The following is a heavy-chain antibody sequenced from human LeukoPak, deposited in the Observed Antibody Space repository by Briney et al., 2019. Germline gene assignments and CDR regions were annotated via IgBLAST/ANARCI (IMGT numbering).Heavy chain of an antibody. CDR2: IYPGDSDT. Sequence: GESLKISCXGSGYSFTSYWIGWVRHMAGKGLEWMGIIYPGDSDTRYSPSFLGQVTISADKSNRTAYLQWSSLKASDTAMYSCARRVLSSPDEPAFDIWGQGTMVTVSS. D-gene: IGHD3-10*02. J-gene: IGHJ3*02. V-gene: IGHV5-51*01. CDR1: GYSFTSYW. CDR3: ARRVLSSPDEPAFDI.